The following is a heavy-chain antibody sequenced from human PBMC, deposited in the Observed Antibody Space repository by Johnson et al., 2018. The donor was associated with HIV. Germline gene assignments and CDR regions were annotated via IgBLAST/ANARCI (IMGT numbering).Heavy chain of an antibody. Sequence: VESGGGLVPPGGSLRLSCAASGFTVSSSYMSWVRQATGKGLEWVSAIGTAGDTYYPGSVKGRFTISRENAKNSLYLQMNSLRAGDTAVYYCARGGAAAGTNAFDIWGQGTMVTVSS. CDR3: ARGGAAAGTNAFDI. CDR2: IGTAGDT. D-gene: IGHD6-13*01. V-gene: IGHV3-13*01. CDR1: GFTVSSSY. J-gene: IGHJ3*02.